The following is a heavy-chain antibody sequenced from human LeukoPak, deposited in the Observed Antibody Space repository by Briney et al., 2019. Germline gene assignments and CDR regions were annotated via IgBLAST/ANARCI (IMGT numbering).Heavy chain of an antibody. V-gene: IGHV1-2*02. CDR2: INPDSGGT. J-gene: IGHJ4*02. CDR1: GYTFTGYY. Sequence: ASVKVSCKASGYTFTGYYMHWVRQAPGQGLEWMGWINPDSGGTNYAQKFQGRVTMTRDTSISTAYMELSRLRSDDTAVYYCARPSGYYDSSGYSFDYWGQGTLVTVSS. CDR3: ARPSGYYDSSGYSFDY. D-gene: IGHD3-22*01.